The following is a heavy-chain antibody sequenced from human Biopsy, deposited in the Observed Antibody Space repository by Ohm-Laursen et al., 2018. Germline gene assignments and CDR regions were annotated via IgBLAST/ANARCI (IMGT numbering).Heavy chain of an antibody. CDR3: ARMDCSGGSCHYYSYGMDV. J-gene: IGHJ6*02. CDR1: GVSITAYY. D-gene: IGHD2-15*01. V-gene: IGHV4-4*09. Sequence: SETLSLTCTVSGVSITAYYWSWIRQPPGKGLECIGNIHHSGSTNYNPSLKSRLTISVDTSKNQLSLKLSSVTAADTAVYYCARMDCSGGSCHYYSYGMDVWGQGTTVTVFS. CDR2: IHHSGST.